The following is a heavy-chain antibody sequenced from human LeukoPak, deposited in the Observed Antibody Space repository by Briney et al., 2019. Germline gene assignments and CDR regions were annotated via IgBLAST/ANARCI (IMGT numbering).Heavy chain of an antibody. D-gene: IGHD6-13*01. CDR3: AREIAAALNWFDP. J-gene: IGHJ5*02. Sequence: PVGSLRLSCAASGFTFSSYWMHWVRQAPGKGLVWVSRINSDGSSTSYADSVKGRFTISRDNAKNTLYLQMNSLRAEDTAVYYCAREIAAALNWFDPWGQGTLVTVSS. V-gene: IGHV3-74*01. CDR1: GFTFSSYW. CDR2: INSDGSST.